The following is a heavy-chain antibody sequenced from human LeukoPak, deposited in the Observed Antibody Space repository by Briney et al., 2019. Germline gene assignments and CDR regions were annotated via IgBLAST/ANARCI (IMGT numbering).Heavy chain of an antibody. CDR1: GFTFSSYA. J-gene: IGHJ4*02. D-gene: IGHD6-19*01. V-gene: IGHV3-23*01. CDR2: ISGSGGST. CDR3: AKDPNRRIAVAGTDSDY. Sequence: GALRLSCAASGFTFSSYAMSWVRQAPGKGLEWVSAISGSGGSTYYADSVKGRFTISRDNSKNTLYLQMNSLRAEDTAVYYCAKDPNRRIAVAGTDSDYWGQGTLVTVSS.